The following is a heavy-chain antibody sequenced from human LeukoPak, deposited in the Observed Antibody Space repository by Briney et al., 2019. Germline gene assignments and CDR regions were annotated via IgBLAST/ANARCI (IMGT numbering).Heavy chain of an antibody. CDR1: GFTVSSNY. V-gene: IGHV3-53*01. J-gene: IGHJ4*02. CDR2: TYSGGNT. CDR3: ARASYSSIAGYYFDY. Sequence: GGSLRLSCAASGFTVSSNYMSWVRQAPGKGLEWVSVTYSGGNTYYAVSVKGRFTISSDSSKNTLYLQMNSLRAEDTAVYYYARASYSSIAGYYFDYWGQGTLVTVSS. D-gene: IGHD6-6*01.